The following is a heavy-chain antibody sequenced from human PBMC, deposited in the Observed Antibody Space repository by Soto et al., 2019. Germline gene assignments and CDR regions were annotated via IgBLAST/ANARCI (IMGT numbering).Heavy chain of an antibody. CDR3: ARESGGATATLDYSYFDMDV. D-gene: IGHD5-12*01. CDR1: GDTFNDYY. Sequence: QVQLVQSGAEVKRPGASVTVSCRSSGDTFNDYYIHWVRQAPGQGLEWMGWINPNGGVTKYAQKFQGWVSMTRDTSIRTVYMQLSRLRSDDTAVYYCARESGGATATLDYSYFDMDVWGTGTTVTVSS. J-gene: IGHJ6*03. CDR2: INPNGGVT. V-gene: IGHV1-2*04.